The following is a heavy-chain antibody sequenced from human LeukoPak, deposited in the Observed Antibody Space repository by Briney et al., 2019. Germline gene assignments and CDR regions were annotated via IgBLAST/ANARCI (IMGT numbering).Heavy chain of an antibody. J-gene: IGHJ4*02. CDR2: IYTSGRT. CDR1: GGSISSGSFY. Sequence: ASQTLSLTCTVSGGSISSGSFYWSWIRQPAGKGLEWIGRIYTSGRTNYNPSLKSRITISVDTSKSQFSLKLSSVTAADTAVYYCAREAQYSSSEWGQGTLVTVSS. CDR3: AREAQYSSSE. D-gene: IGHD6-6*01. V-gene: IGHV4-61*02.